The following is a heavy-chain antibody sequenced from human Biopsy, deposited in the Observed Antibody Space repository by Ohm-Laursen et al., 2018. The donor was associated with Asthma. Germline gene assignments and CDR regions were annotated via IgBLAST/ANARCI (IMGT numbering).Heavy chain of an antibody. Sequence: SVKVSCKSLGGTFNTYVIGWARQAPGQGLEWMGGINSVFGTTTYPQKFQDRVKITADDSTSTVYMELSSLRSEDTAVYYCARKAGSCISRTCYSLDFWGQGTLVTVSS. V-gene: IGHV1-69*13. J-gene: IGHJ4*02. CDR2: INSVFGTT. CDR3: ARKAGSCISRTCYSLDF. CDR1: GGTFNTYV. D-gene: IGHD2-2*01.